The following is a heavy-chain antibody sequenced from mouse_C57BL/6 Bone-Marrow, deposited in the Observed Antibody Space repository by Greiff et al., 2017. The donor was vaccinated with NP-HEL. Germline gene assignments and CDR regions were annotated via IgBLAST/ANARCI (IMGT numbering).Heavy chain of an antibody. V-gene: IGHV1-18*01. Sequence: EVQLQESGPELVKPGASVKIPCKASGYTFTDYNMDWVKQSHGKSLEWIGDINPNNGGTIYNQKFKGKATLTVDKSSSTAYMELRSLTSEDTAVYYCARGITTVVAPYYYAMDYWGQGTSVTVSS. J-gene: IGHJ4*01. CDR2: INPNNGGT. D-gene: IGHD1-1*01. CDR1: GYTFTDYN. CDR3: ARGITTVVAPYYYAMDY.